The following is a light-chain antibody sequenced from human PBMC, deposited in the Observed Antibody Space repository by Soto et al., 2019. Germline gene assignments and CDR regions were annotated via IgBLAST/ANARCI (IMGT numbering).Light chain of an antibody. Sequence: DIQMTQSPSSLSASVGDRVTITCRASQSISSYLNWYQQKPGKAPKPLIFAASSLQSGVPSRLRGSGYGTAFTLPISSLQPEDFATYYCQQSYSTLPMYTFGQGTKLEIK. CDR1: QSISSY. CDR3: QQSYSTLPMYT. CDR2: AAS. V-gene: IGKV1-39*01. J-gene: IGKJ2*01.